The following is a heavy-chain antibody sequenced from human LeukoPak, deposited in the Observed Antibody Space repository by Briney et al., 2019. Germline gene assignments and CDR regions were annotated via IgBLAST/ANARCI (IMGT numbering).Heavy chain of an antibody. CDR1: GFTFRSYS. J-gene: IGHJ6*03. Sequence: GGSLRLSCAASGFTFRSYSMNWVRQAPGKGLEWVSYISSSGSTIYYADSVKGRFTISRDNAKNSLYLQMNSLRAEDTAVYYCARVGSPPWSYYYYMDVWGKGTTVTVSS. CDR3: ARVGSPPWSYYYYMDV. V-gene: IGHV3-48*01. CDR2: ISSSGSTI. D-gene: IGHD1-26*01.